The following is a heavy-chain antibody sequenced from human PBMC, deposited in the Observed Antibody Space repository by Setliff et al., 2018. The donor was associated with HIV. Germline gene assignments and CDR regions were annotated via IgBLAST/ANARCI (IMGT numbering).Heavy chain of an antibody. CDR3: ARDSANGKTANLNYLDV. J-gene: IGHJ6*03. V-gene: IGHV4-31*01. CDR2: IFSSGST. Sequence: SETLSLTCTVSGASISRRGYYWSWLRQHPGEGLEWIGYIFSSGSTFYKPSLKSPVTMSVDTSKNQFSLRLNSVTAADTAVYYCARDSANGKTANLNYLDVWGKGTTVTVSS. D-gene: IGHD2-8*01. CDR1: GASISRRGYY.